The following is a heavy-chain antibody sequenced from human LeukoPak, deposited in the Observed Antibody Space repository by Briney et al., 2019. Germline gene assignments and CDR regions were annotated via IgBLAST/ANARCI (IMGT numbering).Heavy chain of an antibody. CDR2: IWYDGSNK. CDR1: GFTFSSYG. D-gene: IGHD3-9*01. J-gene: IGHJ6*02. V-gene: IGHV3-33*01. Sequence: GGSLRLSCAASGFTFSSYGMHWVRQAPGKGLEWVAVIWYDGSNKYYADSVKGRFTISRDNSKNTLYLQMNSLRDEDTAVYYCARDRDVLRYFDWLLNAGMDVWGQGTTVTVSS. CDR3: ARDRDVLRYFDWLLNAGMDV.